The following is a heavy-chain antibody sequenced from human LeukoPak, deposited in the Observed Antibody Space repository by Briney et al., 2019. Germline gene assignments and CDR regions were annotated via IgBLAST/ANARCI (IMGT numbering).Heavy chain of an antibody. D-gene: IGHD2-15*01. CDR2: INHSGST. J-gene: IGHJ5*02. CDR3: ARSLIVVVVAAIFNWFDP. V-gene: IGHV4-30-2*01. Sequence: SETLSLTCAVSGGSISSGGYSWSWIRQPPGKGLEWIGEINHSGSTNYNPSLKSRVTISVDTSKNQFSLKLSSVTAADAAVYYCARSLIVVVVAAIFNWFDPWGQGTLVTVSS. CDR1: GGSISSGGYS.